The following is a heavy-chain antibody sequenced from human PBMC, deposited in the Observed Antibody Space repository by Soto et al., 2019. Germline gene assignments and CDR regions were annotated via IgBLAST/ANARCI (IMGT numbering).Heavy chain of an antibody. D-gene: IGHD6-19*01. V-gene: IGHV3-13*05. CDR1: GFTFSSYD. CDR3: ARAFSSSGWYYFDY. Sequence: GGSLRLSCAASGFTFSSYDMHWVRQATGKGLEWVSAIGTAGDPYYPGSVKGRFTISRENAKNSLYLQMNSLRAGDTAVYYCARAFSSSGWYYFDYWGQGTLVTVSS. J-gene: IGHJ4*02. CDR2: IGTAGDP.